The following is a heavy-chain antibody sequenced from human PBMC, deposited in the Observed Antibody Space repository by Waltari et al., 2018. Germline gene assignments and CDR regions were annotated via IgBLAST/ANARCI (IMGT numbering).Heavy chain of an antibody. CDR3: ARADYGGNSVSDDAFDI. CDR1: GGSFSGYY. Sequence: QVQLQQWGAGLLKPSETLSLTCAVYGGSFSGYYWSWIRQPPGKGLEWIGEINHSGSTNYNPSLKSRVTRSVDTSKNQFSLKLSSVTAADTAVYYCARADYGGNSVSDDAFDIWGQGTMVTVSS. J-gene: IGHJ3*02. CDR2: INHSGST. V-gene: IGHV4-34*01. D-gene: IGHD4-17*01.